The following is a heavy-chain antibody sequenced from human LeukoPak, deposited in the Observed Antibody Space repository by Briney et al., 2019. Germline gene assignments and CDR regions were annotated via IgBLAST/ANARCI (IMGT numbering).Heavy chain of an antibody. J-gene: IGHJ4*02. CDR3: VKDKGEGKGDY. Sequence: GGSLRLSCAASGFTFSSYGMHWVRRAPGKGLGWVAVISYDGSNKYYADSVKDRFTISRDNSKNTLYLQMNSLRAEDTAVYYCVKDKGEGKGDYWGQGTLVTVSS. CDR2: ISYDGSNK. CDR1: GFTFSSYG. V-gene: IGHV3-30*18. D-gene: IGHD3-16*01.